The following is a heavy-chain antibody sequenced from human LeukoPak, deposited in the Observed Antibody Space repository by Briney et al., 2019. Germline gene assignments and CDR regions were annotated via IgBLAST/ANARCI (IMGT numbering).Heavy chain of an antibody. J-gene: IGHJ4*02. CDR2: IYTSGST. V-gene: IGHV4-4*07. D-gene: IGHD3-10*01. Sequence: PSETLPLTCTVSGGSISSYYWSWIRQPAGKGLEWIGRIYTSGSTNYNPSLKSRVTMSVDTSKNQFSLKLSSVTAADTAVYYCARDLAYGSGMGYFDYWGQGTLVTVSS. CDR3: ARDLAYGSGMGYFDY. CDR1: GGSISSYY.